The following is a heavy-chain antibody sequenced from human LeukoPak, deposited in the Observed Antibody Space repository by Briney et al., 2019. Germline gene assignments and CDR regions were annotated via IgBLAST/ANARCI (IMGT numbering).Heavy chain of an antibody. V-gene: IGHV4-39*07. CDR1: GGSISSSSYY. D-gene: IGHD6-6*01. J-gene: IGHJ4*02. CDR2: IYYSGST. Sequence: SETLSLTCTVSGGSISSSSYYWGWIRQPPGKGLEWIGSIYYSGSTNYNPSLKSPVTISVDTSKNQFSLKLSSVTAADTAVYYCARRHVEYSSSSDPYYFDYWGQGTLVTVSS. CDR3: ARRHVEYSSSSDPYYFDY.